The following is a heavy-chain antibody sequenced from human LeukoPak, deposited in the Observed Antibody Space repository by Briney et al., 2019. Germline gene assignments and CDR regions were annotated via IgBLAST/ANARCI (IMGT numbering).Heavy chain of an antibody. V-gene: IGHV4-4*07. Sequence: SETLSLTCTVSGGSISSYYWSWIRQPTGKGLEWIGRIYTSGSTNYNPSLKSRVTMSVDTSKNQFSLKLSSVTAADTAVYYCARSQSRPGAFDVWGQGTMVSVSS. CDR1: GGSISSYY. J-gene: IGHJ3*01. CDR3: ARSQSRPGAFDV. D-gene: IGHD1-14*01. CDR2: IYTSGST.